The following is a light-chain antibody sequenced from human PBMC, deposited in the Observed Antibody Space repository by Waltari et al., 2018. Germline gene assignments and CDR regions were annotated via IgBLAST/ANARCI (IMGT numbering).Light chain of an antibody. CDR3: QVWDSSSDHNVV. CDR2: DDS. Sequence: SYVLTPPPSVSVAPGQTARITCGGNNIGRKSVHWYQQKPGQAPVLVVYDDSDRPSGIPERFSGSNSGNTATLTISRVEAGDEADYYCQVWDSSSDHNVVFGGGTKLTVL. V-gene: IGLV3-21*02. CDR1: NIGRKS. J-gene: IGLJ2*01.